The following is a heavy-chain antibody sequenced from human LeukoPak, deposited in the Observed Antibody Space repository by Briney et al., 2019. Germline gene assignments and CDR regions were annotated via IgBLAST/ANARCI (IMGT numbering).Heavy chain of an antibody. CDR2: INPNSGGT. D-gene: IGHD2-2*01. V-gene: IGHV1-2*02. Sequence: ASVKVSCKASGYTFTGYYMHWVRQAPGQGLEWMGWINPNSGGTNYAQKFQGRVTMTRDTSISTAYMGLSRLRSDDTAVYYCASAGEVVPAEYPNVYSSGQIYGMDVWGQGTRSPSP. J-gene: IGHJ6*02. CDR3: ASAGEVVPAEYPNVYSSGQIYGMDV. CDR1: GYTFTGYY.